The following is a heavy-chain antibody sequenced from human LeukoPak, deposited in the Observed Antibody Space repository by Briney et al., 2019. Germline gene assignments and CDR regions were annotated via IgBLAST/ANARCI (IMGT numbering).Heavy chain of an antibody. CDR2: IIPIFGTA. J-gene: IGHJ6*02. D-gene: IGHD3-9*01. CDR1: GGTFSSYA. Sequence: SVKVSCKASGGTFSSYAISWVRQAPGQGLEWMGGIIPIFGTANYAQKFQGRVTITADESTSTAYMELSSLRSEDTAVYYCAREGYDILTGDYYYGMDVWGQGTTVTVSS. CDR3: AREGYDILTGDYYYGMDV. V-gene: IGHV1-69*13.